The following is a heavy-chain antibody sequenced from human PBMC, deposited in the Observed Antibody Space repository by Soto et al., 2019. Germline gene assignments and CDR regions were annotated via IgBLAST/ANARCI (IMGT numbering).Heavy chain of an antibody. J-gene: IGHJ3*02. CDR1: GFTFSSYG. D-gene: IGHD5-12*01. CDR3: AKAYSLDAFDI. CDR2: ISYDGSNK. V-gene: IGHV3-30*18. Sequence: QVQLVESGGGVVQPGRSLRLSCAASGFTFSSYGMHWVRQAPGKGLEWVAVISYDGSNKYYADSVKVRFTISRDNSKNTLYLQMNSLRDEDTAVYYCAKAYSLDAFDIWGQGTMGTVSS.